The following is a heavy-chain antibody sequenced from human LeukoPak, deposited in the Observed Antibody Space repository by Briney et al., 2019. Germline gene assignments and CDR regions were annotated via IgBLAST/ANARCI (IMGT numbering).Heavy chain of an antibody. Sequence: SQTLSLTCTVSGGSISSGGYYWSWIRQHPGKGLEWIGYIYYSGSTYYNPSLKSRVTISVDTSKNQFSLKLSSMTAADTAVYYCASSITTYGDYENWGQGTLVTVSS. D-gene: IGHD4-17*01. CDR3: ASSITTYGDYEN. J-gene: IGHJ4*02. CDR2: IYYSGST. CDR1: GGSISSGGYY. V-gene: IGHV4-31*03.